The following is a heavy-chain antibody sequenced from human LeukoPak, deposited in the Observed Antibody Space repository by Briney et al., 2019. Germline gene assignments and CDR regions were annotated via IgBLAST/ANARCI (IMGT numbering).Heavy chain of an antibody. CDR1: GFTVSSNY. V-gene: IGHV3-53*01. Sequence: GGSLRLSCAASGFTVSSNYMSWVRQAPGKGLEWVSVIYGGGSTYYADSVKGRFTISRDNSKNTLYLQMNSLRAEDTAVYYCARDSPGPYYSDVWGQGTTVTVFS. CDR3: ARDSPGPYYSDV. CDR2: IYGGGST. J-gene: IGHJ6*02. D-gene: IGHD3-10*01.